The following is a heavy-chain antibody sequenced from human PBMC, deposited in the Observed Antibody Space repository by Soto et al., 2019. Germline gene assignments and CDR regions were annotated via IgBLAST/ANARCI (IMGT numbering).Heavy chain of an antibody. CDR2: ISGTHNST. D-gene: IGHD3-9*01. Sequence: PGGSLRLSCAASGFTFSNYAMSWVRQAPGKGLEWVSIISGTHNSTYYADSVKGRFTISRDNSKNTLYLQMNSLRAEDTAVYYCAKVGYSRNNDILTGYYPESYFDHWGQGTLVTVSS. J-gene: IGHJ4*02. V-gene: IGHV3-23*01. CDR1: GFTFSNYA. CDR3: AKVGYSRNNDILTGYYPESYFDH.